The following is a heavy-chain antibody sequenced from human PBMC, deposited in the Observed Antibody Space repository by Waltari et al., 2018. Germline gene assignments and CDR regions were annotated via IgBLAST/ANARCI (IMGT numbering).Heavy chain of an antibody. V-gene: IGHV3-7*01. J-gene: IGHJ5*02. CDR1: GVRFSSYW. D-gene: IGHD3-10*01. Sequence: EVQLVESGGGLVQPGGSLRLSCAASGVRFSSYWMSWVRQARGKGLEWAANINQDGSEKHYVDSVKGRFTVSRDNAKSSLYLQMNSLRADDTAVYYCARGVASMIRGVVDWFDPWGQGTLVTVSS. CDR3: ARGVASMIRGVVDWFDP. CDR2: INQDGSEK.